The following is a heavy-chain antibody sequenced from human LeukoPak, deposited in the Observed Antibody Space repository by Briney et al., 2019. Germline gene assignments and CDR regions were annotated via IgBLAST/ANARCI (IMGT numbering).Heavy chain of an antibody. CDR1: GGSISSGDYY. J-gene: IGHJ4*02. CDR2: TYYSGST. V-gene: IGHV4-30-4*08. Sequence: SETLSLTCTVSGGSISSGDYYWSWIRQPPGKGLEWIGYTYYSGSTYYNPFLKSRVTISVDTSKNQFSLKLSSVTAADTAAYYCARVASSSWYYFDYWGQGTLVTVSS. CDR3: ARVASSSWYYFDY. D-gene: IGHD6-13*01.